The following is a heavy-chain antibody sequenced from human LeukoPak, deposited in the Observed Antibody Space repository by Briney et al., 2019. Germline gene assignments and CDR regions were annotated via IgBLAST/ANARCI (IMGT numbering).Heavy chain of an antibody. D-gene: IGHD3-9*01. CDR3: ARDYAGYYPGVFDY. CDR2: ISSSSTI. Sequence: GGSLRLSCAASGFTFSSYSMNWVRQAPGKGLEWVSYISSSSTIYYADSVKGRFTISRDNAKNSLYLQMNSLRDEDTAVYYCARDYAGYYPGVFDYWGQGTLVTVSS. V-gene: IGHV3-48*02. J-gene: IGHJ4*02. CDR1: GFTFSSYS.